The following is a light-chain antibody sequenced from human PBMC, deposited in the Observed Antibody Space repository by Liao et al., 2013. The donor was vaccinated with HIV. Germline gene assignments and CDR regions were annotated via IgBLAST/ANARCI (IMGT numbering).Light chain of an antibody. CDR1: NIGDKS. CDR3: QTWDTGTGV. CDR2: YDG. V-gene: IGLV3-21*01. J-gene: IGLJ1*01. Sequence: SYVLTQPPSVSVAPGKTVKITCGGNNIGDKSVHWYQQKPGQAPVLVIYYDGDRPSGIPERFSGSNSGTTATLAISGAQALDEADYYCQTWDTGTGVFGTGTKVTV.